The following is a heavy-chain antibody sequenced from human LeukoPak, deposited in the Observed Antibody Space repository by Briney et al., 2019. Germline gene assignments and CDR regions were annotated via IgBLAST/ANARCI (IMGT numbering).Heavy chain of an antibody. V-gene: IGHV3-53*04. CDR2: IYSGDSGVST. CDR3: ARSAARLRYYYAMDV. D-gene: IGHD6-6*01. J-gene: IGHJ6*02. Sequence: RGSLRLSCAASGFSVSNTYMSWVRQAPGKGLEWVSVIYSGDSGVSTYYADFVKGRFTISRHNSKNTLYLQMSSLRAEDTAVYFCARSAARLRYYYAMDVWGQGTTVTVCS. CDR1: GFSVSNTY.